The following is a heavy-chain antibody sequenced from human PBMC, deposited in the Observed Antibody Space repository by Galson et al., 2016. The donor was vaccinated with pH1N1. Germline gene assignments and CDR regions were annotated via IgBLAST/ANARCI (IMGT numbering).Heavy chain of an antibody. CDR3: ASPVIVRGVVYYHYGMDV. Sequence: SVKVSCKASGGTFSNSAVSWVRQAPGQGLEWMGGIIPIFGTTNYAQKIQGRVTITADQITSTSYMELSSLRSEDTAIYYCASPVIVRGVVYYHYGMDVWGQGTTVTVSS. CDR2: IIPIFGTT. D-gene: IGHD3-10*01. J-gene: IGHJ6*02. V-gene: IGHV1-69*13. CDR1: GGTFSNSA.